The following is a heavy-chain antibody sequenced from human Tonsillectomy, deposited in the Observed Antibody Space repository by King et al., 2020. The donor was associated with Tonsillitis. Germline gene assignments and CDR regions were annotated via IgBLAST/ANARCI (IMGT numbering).Heavy chain of an antibody. V-gene: IGHV4-4*02. J-gene: IGHJ3*02. CDR3: ARWEVAGTSHEDAFDI. Sequence: VQLQESGPGLVKPSGTLSLTCAVSGGSISSSNWWSWVRQPPGKGLEWIGEIYHIGSPNYNPSLKSRVIISVDKSKNQFSLKLSFVTAADTAVYYCARWEVAGTSHEDAFDIWGQGTMVTVSS. CDR1: GGSISSSNW. D-gene: IGHD6-19*01. CDR2: IYHIGSP.